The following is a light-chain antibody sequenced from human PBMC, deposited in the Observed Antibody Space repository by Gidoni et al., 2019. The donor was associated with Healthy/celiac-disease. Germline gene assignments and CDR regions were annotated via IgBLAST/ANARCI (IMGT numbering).Light chain of an antibody. CDR3: QQYGSSPET. J-gene: IGKJ1*01. CDR1: QSVSSSY. V-gene: IGKV3-20*01. CDR2: GAS. Sequence: EIVLTQSPGTLSLSPGERATLSCRASQSVSSSYLAWYQQKPGQAPRLLSYGASSRATGIPDRLSGSGSGTDFTLTISRLEPEDFAVYYCQQYGSSPETFGQGTKVEIK.